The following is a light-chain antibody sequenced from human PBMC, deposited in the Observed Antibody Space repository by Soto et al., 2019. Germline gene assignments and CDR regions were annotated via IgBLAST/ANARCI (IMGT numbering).Light chain of an antibody. CDR1: QSVSSIY. J-gene: IGKJ1*01. CDR3: QQYGSSGT. CDR2: DAS. Sequence: EIVLTQSPGTLSLSTGERATLSCRASQSVSSIYLAWYQQKPGQAPRLLIYDASSRASGISDRFSGSGSGTDFTLTISSLEPEDFAVYYCQQYGSSGTFGQGTKVDIK. V-gene: IGKV3-20*01.